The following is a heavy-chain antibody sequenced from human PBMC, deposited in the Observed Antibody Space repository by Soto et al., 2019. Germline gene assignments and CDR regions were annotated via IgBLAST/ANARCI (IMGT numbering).Heavy chain of an antibody. Sequence: GGSLRLSCAASGFTLSTYAMTWVRQAPGKGLEWVSAISGTGGSTYYADSVKGRFTISRDNSKNTMYLQMNNLRAEDTALYYCATRDDSGPRGYWGQGTLVTVSS. D-gene: IGHD6-19*01. V-gene: IGHV3-23*01. CDR1: GFTLSTYA. J-gene: IGHJ4*02. CDR3: ATRDDSGPRGY. CDR2: ISGTGGST.